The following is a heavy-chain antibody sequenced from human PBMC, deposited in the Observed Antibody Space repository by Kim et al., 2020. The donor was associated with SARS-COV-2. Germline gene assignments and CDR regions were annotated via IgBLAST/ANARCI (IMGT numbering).Heavy chain of an antibody. D-gene: IGHD2-2*01. CDR3: ASAGYCSITSCYGYDYF. CDR1: GFTFSDYY. J-gene: IGHJ4*01. V-gene: IGHV3-11*01. Sequence: GGSLRLSCAASGFTFSDYYMSWIRQAPGKGLEWVSYISSSGSTIYYPDFVMCRSTISRDNAKNSLYLQMNSLTAEDTAVYYCASAGYCSITSCYGYDYF. CDR2: ISSSGSTI.